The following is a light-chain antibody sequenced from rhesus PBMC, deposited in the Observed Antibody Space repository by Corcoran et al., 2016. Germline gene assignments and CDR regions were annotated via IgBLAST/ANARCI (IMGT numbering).Light chain of an antibody. V-gene: IGKV3S9*01. CDR3: QKYNDWPPT. CDR2: YAT. CDR1: QSVGSS. J-gene: IGKJ4*01. Sequence: ETVMMQSPATLSLSPGERATPSCRASQSVGSSLAWYQQKPGQAPRLLIYYATSRATGIPDRFSGSGSGTEFTLTISSLEPEDVGVYYCQKYNDWPPTFGGGTKVEIK.